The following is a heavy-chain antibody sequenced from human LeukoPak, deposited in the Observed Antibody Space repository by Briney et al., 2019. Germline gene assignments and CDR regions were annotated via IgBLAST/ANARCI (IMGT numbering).Heavy chain of an antibody. CDR1: GFTFDDYT. D-gene: IGHD2-2*01. CDR3: AKGAIVVVPAAYFDY. CDR2: ISWDGGST. V-gene: IGHV3-43*01. J-gene: IGHJ4*02. Sequence: GGSLRLSCAASGFTFDDYTMHWVRHAPGKGLEWVSLISWDGGSTYYADSVKGRFTISRDNSKNSLYLQMNSLRTEDTALYYCAKGAIVVVPAAYFDYWGQGTLVTVSS.